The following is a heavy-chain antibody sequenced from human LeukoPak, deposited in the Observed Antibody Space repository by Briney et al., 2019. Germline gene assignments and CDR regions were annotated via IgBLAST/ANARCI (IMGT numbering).Heavy chain of an antibody. Sequence: GGSLRLSCAASEFTFSSYAMSWVRQAPGEGLEWVSTISGSGGSTYYADSVKGRFTISRDNSKNTLFLQMNSLRAEDTAVYYCAKASAMIVVVSKHFDYWGQGTLVTVSS. CDR3: AKASAMIVVVSKHFDY. J-gene: IGHJ4*02. D-gene: IGHD3-22*01. V-gene: IGHV3-23*01. CDR2: ISGSGGST. CDR1: EFTFSSYA.